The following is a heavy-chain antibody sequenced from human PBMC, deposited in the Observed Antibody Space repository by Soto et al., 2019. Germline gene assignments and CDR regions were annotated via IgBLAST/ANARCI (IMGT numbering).Heavy chain of an antibody. CDR3: VRHRVGSYYYFDY. CDR2: IDPSDSYT. J-gene: IGHJ4*02. Sequence: GESLKISCXGSGYTFTDYWISWVRQMPGKGLEWMGRIDPSDSYTSNSPSFQGHVTISADKSINTAYMQWSSLKASDTAMYYCVRHRVGSYYYFDYLGQGTPVTVSS. CDR1: GYTFTDYW. V-gene: IGHV5-10-1*01. D-gene: IGHD1-26*01.